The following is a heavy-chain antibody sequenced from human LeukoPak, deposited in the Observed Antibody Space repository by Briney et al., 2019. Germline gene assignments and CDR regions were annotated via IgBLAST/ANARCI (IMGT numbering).Heavy chain of an antibody. CDR2: ISGSGGTT. CDR3: AKGVGEQRLNSYFDY. CDR1: GFTFSNYA. Sequence: GGSLILSCAVSGFTFSNYAMSWVRPAPGKGLDWVSAISGSGGTTYYADSVKGRFTISRDNSKNMLYLQMNSLRAEDTALYYCAKGVGEQRLNSYFDYWGQGTLVTVSS. D-gene: IGHD1-26*01. V-gene: IGHV3-23*01. J-gene: IGHJ4*02.